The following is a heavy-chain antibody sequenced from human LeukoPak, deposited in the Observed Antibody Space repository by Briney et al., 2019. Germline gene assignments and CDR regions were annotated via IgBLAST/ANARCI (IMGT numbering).Heavy chain of an antibody. D-gene: IGHD2-15*01. CDR3: TRGVSATRWFDP. CDR1: GFTFSSYW. J-gene: IGHJ5*02. V-gene: IGHV3-74*01. Sequence: GGSLRLSCAASGFTFSSYWMHWVRQAPGKGLVWVSRINSDGSTTNYADSVKGRFTISRDNAENTLYLQMNSLRVEDTAVYYCTRGVSATRWFDPWGKGTLVTVSS. CDR2: INSDGSTT.